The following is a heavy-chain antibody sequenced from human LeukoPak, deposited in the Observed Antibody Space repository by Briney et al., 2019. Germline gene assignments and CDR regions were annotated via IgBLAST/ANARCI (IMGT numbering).Heavy chain of an antibody. CDR3: ARGSDDFSSGCSPSY. CDR1: GYTFTGYY. D-gene: IGHD3-3*01. J-gene: IGHJ4*02. Sequence: VASVKVSCKASGYTFTGYYMHWVRQAPGEGLEWMGWINPNSGDTNYAQKFQGRVTMTRDTSISTAYMALSRLRSDDTAVYYCARGSDDFSSGCSPSYWGQGTLVTVSS. V-gene: IGHV1-2*02. CDR2: INPNSGDT.